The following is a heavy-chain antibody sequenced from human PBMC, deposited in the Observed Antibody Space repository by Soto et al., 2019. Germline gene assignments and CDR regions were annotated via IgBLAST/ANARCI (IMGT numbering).Heavy chain of an antibody. CDR2: IYYSGST. V-gene: IGHV4-31*03. CDR3: ERDVQRSGGSCYLFGAFDY. J-gene: IGHJ4*02. D-gene: IGHD2-15*01. CDR1: GGSISSGGYY. Sequence: QVQLQESGPGLVKPSQTLSLTCTVSGGSISSGGYYWSWIRQHPGKGLEWIGYIYYSGSTYYNPSLKSRLTISLDTSKDQFSLKLSTVTAADTAVYYCERDVQRSGGSCYLFGAFDYWGQGTLVTVSS.